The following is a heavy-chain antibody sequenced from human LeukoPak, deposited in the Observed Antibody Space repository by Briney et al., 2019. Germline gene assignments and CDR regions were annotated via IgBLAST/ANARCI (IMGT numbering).Heavy chain of an antibody. V-gene: IGHV4-38-2*02. D-gene: IGHD6-13*01. CDR1: GYSISSGYY. J-gene: IGHJ5*02. Sequence: SETLSLTCTVSGYSISSGYYWGWIRQSPGKGLEWIGSIYHSGSTYYNPSLKSRVTISLDTSKNQFSLTLSSVNAADRAVYYCARDNQRTIAAAGGRWFDPWGQGTLVTVSS. CDR2: IYHSGST. CDR3: ARDNQRTIAAAGGRWFDP.